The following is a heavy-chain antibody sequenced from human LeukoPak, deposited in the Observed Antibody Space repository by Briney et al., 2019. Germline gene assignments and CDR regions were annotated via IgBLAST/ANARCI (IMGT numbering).Heavy chain of an antibody. CDR2: ISISGGST. Sequence: GGSLRLSCAAAGFTFNTYSMNWVRQAPGKGLEWVSAISISGGSTYYADSVKGRFTISRDNSKNTLYLQMNSLRAEDTAVYYCAKDSGSVRFLEWLLPFDYWGQGTLVTVSS. CDR3: AKDSGSVRFLEWLLPFDY. D-gene: IGHD3-3*01. J-gene: IGHJ4*02. V-gene: IGHV3-23*01. CDR1: GFTFNTYS.